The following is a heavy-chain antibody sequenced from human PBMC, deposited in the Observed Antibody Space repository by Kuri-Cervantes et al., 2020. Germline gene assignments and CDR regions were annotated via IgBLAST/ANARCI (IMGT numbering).Heavy chain of an antibody. J-gene: IGHJ4*02. V-gene: IGHV3-21*04. CDR2: ISSSSSYI. Sequence: GGSLRLSCAASGFTFSSYSVNWVRQAPGKGLEWVSSISSSSSYIYYADSVKGRFTISRDNAKNSLYLQMNSLRTEDTALYYCAKELYSYGLAYWGQGTLVTVSS. CDR3: AKELYSYGLAY. CDR1: GFTFSSYS. D-gene: IGHD5-18*01.